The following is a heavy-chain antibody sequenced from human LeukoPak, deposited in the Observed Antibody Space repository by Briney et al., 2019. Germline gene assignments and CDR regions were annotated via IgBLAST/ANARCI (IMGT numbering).Heavy chain of an antibody. CDR3: ARELGSEYYDSSGYYSD. CDR2: INPSGGST. J-gene: IGHJ4*02. CDR1: GYTFTIYY. Sequence: GASVKVSCTASGYTFTIYYMHWVRQAPGQGLEWMGIINPSGGSTSYAQKFQGRVTMTRDTSTSTVYMELSSLRSEDTAVYYCARELGSEYYDSSGYYSDWGQGTLVTVSS. V-gene: IGHV1-46*01. D-gene: IGHD3-22*01.